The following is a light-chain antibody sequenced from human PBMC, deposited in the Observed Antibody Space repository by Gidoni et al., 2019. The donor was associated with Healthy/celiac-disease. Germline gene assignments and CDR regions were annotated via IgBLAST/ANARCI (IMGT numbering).Light chain of an antibody. CDR3: AAWDDSLNGPV. J-gene: IGLJ3*02. CDR1: SSNIGSNT. Sequence: QSVPTQPPSASGTSGQRVTIPCSGSSSNIGSNTVNWYQQLPGTAPKLLIYSNNQRPSGVPDRFSGSKSGTSASLAISGLQSEDEADYYCAAWDDSLNGPVFGGGTKLTVL. CDR2: SNN. V-gene: IGLV1-44*01.